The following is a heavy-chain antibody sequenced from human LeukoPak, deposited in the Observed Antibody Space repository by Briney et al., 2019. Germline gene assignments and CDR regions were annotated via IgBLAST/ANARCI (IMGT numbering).Heavy chain of an antibody. J-gene: IGHJ4*02. Sequence: GGSLRLSCAASGFTFSSYAMSWVRQAPGKGLEWVSALSGSGGSTYYADSVKGRLTISRDNSRNTLYLQMNSLRAEDTAVYYCAKAPHSSSWYGVYFDYWGQGTLVTVSS. CDR2: LSGSGGST. CDR1: GFTFSSYA. V-gene: IGHV3-23*01. D-gene: IGHD6-13*01. CDR3: AKAPHSSSWYGVYFDY.